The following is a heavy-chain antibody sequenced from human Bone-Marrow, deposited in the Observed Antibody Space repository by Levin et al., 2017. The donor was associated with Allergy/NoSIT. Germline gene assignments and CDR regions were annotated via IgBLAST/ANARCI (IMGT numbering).Heavy chain of an antibody. CDR1: GGYMGSSY. D-gene: IGHD6-6*01. CDR3: ARGNVLTSFDY. Sequence: SQTLSLPCTVSGGYMGSSYWNWIRQPPGKGLECIGYVYGSGDTKYNPSLKSRVTISIDTSRNQFSLKLNSVTAADTAVYYCARGNVLTSFDYWGQGTLVIVSS. V-gene: IGHV4-59*01. J-gene: IGHJ4*02. CDR2: VYGSGDT.